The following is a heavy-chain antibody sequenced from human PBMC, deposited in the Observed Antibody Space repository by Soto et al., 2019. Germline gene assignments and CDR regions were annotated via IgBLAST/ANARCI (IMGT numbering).Heavy chain of an antibody. V-gene: IGHV3-9*01. CDR3: AKENCSGGSCHLDY. J-gene: IGHJ4*02. CDR1: GFTFDDYD. CDR2: ISWNSGSI. D-gene: IGHD2-15*01. Sequence: EVQLVESGGGLVQPGRSLRLSCAASGFTFDDYDMHWVRQAPGKGLEWVSGISWNSGSIGYADSVKGRFTISRDNAKNSLYLQMNSLRAEDTALYYCAKENCSGGSCHLDYWGQGTLVTVSS.